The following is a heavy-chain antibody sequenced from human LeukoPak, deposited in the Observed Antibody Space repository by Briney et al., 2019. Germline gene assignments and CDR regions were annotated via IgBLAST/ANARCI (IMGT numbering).Heavy chain of an antibody. D-gene: IGHD6-13*01. CDR1: GYTFTGYY. J-gene: IGHJ4*02. V-gene: IGHV1-69*13. CDR3: ATRAAAGPFDY. Sequence: SVKVSCKASGYTFTGYYLHWVRQAPGQGLEWMGGIIPIFGTANYAQKFQGRVTITADESTSTAYMELSSLRSEDTAVYYCATRAAAGPFDYWGQGTLVTVSS. CDR2: IIPIFGTA.